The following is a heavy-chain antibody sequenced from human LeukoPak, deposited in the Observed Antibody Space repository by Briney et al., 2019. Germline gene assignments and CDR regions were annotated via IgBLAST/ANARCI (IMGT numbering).Heavy chain of an antibody. Sequence: GGSLRLSCTTSGFNFGDYGLSWFRHAPGKGLEWVSSISSSSSYIYYADSVKGRFTISRDNAKNSRYLQMNSLRAEDTAVYYCARDVRYSSPLFTTDYMDVWGKGTTVTVSS. D-gene: IGHD6-13*01. J-gene: IGHJ6*03. CDR2: ISSSSSYI. CDR3: ARDVRYSSPLFTTDYMDV. CDR1: GFNFGDYG. V-gene: IGHV3-21*01.